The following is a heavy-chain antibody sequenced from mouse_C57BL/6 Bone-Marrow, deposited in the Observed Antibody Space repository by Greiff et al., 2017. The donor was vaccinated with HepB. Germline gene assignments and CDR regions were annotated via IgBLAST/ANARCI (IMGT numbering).Heavy chain of an antibody. Sequence: VQLQQSGAELVRPGASVTLSCKASGYTFTDYEMHWVKQTPVHGLEWIGAIDPETGGTAYNQKFKGKAILTADKYSSTAYMELRSLTSEDSAVYYFTRSYSNCYAMDYWGQGTSVTVSS. V-gene: IGHV1-15*01. J-gene: IGHJ4*01. CDR2: IDPETGGT. D-gene: IGHD2-5*01. CDR1: GYTFTDYE. CDR3: TRSYSNCYAMDY.